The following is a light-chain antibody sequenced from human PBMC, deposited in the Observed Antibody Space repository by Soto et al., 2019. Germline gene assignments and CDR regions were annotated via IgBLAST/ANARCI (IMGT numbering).Light chain of an antibody. Sequence: DIVMTQSQDSSAVSLCESATINCKSSQSVLHSSNNKNYLAWYQQKPGQPPKLLIYWASTRESGVPDRFSGSGSVTNFTLTISNLQAEDVAVYFCQQYYSATLTFGGVTKVEIK. V-gene: IGKV4-1*01. CDR2: WAS. CDR1: QSVLHSSNNKNY. CDR3: QQYYSATLT. J-gene: IGKJ4*01.